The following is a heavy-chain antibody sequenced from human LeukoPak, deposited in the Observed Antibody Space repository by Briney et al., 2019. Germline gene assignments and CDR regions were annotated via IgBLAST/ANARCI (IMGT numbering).Heavy chain of an antibody. J-gene: IGHJ4*02. CDR2: IRQDGSDE. V-gene: IGHV3-7*01. D-gene: IGHD3-3*01. CDR3: ARDVRTIFGGHNY. Sequence: GGSLRLSCAASGFTFSSYWMTWVHQAPGKGLEWVANIRQDGSDEYYVDSVKGRFTISRDNAKNSLYLQMNSLRAEDTAVYYCARDVRTIFGGHNYWGQGTLVTVSS. CDR1: GFTFSSYW.